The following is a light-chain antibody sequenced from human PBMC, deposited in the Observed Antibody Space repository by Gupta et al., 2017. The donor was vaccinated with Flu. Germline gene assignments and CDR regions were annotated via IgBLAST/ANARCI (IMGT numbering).Light chain of an antibody. Sequence: PSFLSASVGDRVTITCRASQGITSYLAWYQQKPGKAPKLLIYAASTLQSGVPSRFSGSGSGTEFTLTIISLQPEDFATYYCQQRNSRPLTFGGGTTVDIK. CDR3: QQRNSRPLT. J-gene: IGKJ4*01. V-gene: IGKV1-9*01. CDR1: QGITSY. CDR2: AAS.